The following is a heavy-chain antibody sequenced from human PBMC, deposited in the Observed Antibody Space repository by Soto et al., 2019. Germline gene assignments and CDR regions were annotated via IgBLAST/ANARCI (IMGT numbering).Heavy chain of an antibody. V-gene: IGHV1-46*01. Sequence: QVQLVQSGAEVKKPGASVKVSCKASGYTFTSYYMHWVRQAPGQGLEWMGIINPSGGSTSYAQKFKGRVTMTRDTSTSTVYMELSSLRSEDTAVYYCARPPYSSSSPKAGYFDYWGQGTLVTVSS. D-gene: IGHD6-6*01. CDR3: ARPPYSSSSPKAGYFDY. CDR2: INPSGGST. J-gene: IGHJ4*02. CDR1: GYTFTSYY.